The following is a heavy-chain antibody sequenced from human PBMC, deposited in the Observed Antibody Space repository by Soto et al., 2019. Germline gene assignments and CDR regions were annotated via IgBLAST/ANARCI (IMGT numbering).Heavy chain of an antibody. CDR2: IYYSGST. V-gene: IGHV4-31*03. CDR1: GGSISSGGYY. J-gene: IGHJ6*02. CDR3: ARQGGLRGHYYYYGMDV. Sequence: QVQLQESGPGLVKPSQTLSLTCTVSGGSISSGGYYWSWIRQHPGKGLEWLGYIYYSGSTYYNPSRKSRVTISVDTSKNQCSLKLSSVTAADTAVYYCARQGGLRGHYYYYGMDVWGQGTTVTVSS. D-gene: IGHD5-12*01.